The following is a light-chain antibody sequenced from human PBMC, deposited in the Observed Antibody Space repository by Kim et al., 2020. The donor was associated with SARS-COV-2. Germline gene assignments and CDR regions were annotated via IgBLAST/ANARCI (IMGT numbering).Light chain of an antibody. V-gene: IGLV3-21*03. CDR2: DDS. Sequence: SYELTQPPSVSVAPGKTAKITCGGNNIGSESVHWYQQKPGQAPVLVVYDDSDRPSGIPERFSGSNSGNTATLTISRVEAGDEADYYCQVWDSSRDHVVFGGGTQLTVL. J-gene: IGLJ2*01. CDR3: QVWDSSRDHVV. CDR1: NIGSES.